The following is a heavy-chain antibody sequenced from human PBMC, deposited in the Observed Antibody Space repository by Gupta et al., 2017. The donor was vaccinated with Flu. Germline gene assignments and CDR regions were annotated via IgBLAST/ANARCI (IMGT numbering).Heavy chain of an antibody. V-gene: IGHV3-7*01. J-gene: IGHJ4*02. D-gene: IGHD5-12*01. CDR1: VFTFGGSW. Sequence: EVQLVESGGGLVQPGGSLRLYCSAAVFTFGGSWVTWVGKARGKGLEWVGNKNQDGSVKNGVDAVKCRFTISRENAKNSRYLHMNSLRAEDTAVYFCARDWAYIALDYGGQGTLDTVSS. CDR3: ARDWAYIALDY. CDR2: KNQDGSVK.